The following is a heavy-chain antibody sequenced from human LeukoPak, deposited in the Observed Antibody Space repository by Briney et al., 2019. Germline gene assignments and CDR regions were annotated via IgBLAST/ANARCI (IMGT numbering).Heavy chain of an antibody. CDR1: GFTFSSYA. D-gene: IGHD3-22*01. Sequence: GGSLRLSCAASGFTFSSYAMSWVRQAPGKGLEWVSYISSSGSTIYYADSVKGRFTISRDNAKNSLYLQMNSLRAEETAVYYCARVGVVVITTAGAFDIWGQGRMVTVSS. CDR3: ARVGVVVITTAGAFDI. V-gene: IGHV3-48*04. CDR2: ISSSGSTI. J-gene: IGHJ3*02.